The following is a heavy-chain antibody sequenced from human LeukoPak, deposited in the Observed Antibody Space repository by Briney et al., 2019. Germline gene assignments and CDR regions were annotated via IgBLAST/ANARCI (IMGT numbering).Heavy chain of an antibody. J-gene: IGHJ4*02. D-gene: IGHD2-2*01. CDR1: GYSISSGYY. CDR2: IYRSGST. CDR3: ARPYCSSTSCRGTLGPFDY. V-gene: IGHV4-38-2*02. Sequence: PSETLSLTCTVSGYSISSGYYWGWIRQPPGKGLEWIGSIYRSGSTYYNPSLKSRVTISVDTSKNQFSLKLSSVTAADTAVYYCARPYCSSTSCRGTLGPFDYWGQGTLVTVSS.